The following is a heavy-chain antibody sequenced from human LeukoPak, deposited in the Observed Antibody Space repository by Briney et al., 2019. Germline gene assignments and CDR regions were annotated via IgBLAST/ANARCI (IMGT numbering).Heavy chain of an antibody. Sequence: ASVKVSCKASGYTFTSYDINWVRQAIGQGLEWMGWMNPNSGNTGYAQKFQGRVTMTRNTSISTAYMELSSLRSEDTAVYYCATGTTAGEGFNYWGQGTLVTVSS. CDR1: GYTFTSYD. CDR3: ATGTTAGEGFNY. J-gene: IGHJ4*02. CDR2: MNPNSGNT. V-gene: IGHV1-8*01. D-gene: IGHD1-1*01.